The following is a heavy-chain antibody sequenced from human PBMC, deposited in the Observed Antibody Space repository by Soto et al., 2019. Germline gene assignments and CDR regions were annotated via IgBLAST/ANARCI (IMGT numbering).Heavy chain of an antibody. D-gene: IGHD3-9*01. CDR2: VFYSGST. V-gene: IGHV4-59*01. J-gene: IGHJ6*04. Sequence: QVQLQESGPGLVKPSETLSLTCTVSGGSISGYYWSWIRQPPGKGLEWIGYVFYSGSTSYNPSLKSRVTISVDTSKNQCSLKLSSVTAADTAVYYCAREAVFDVVGLMDVWGKGTTVTVSS. CDR1: GGSISGYY. CDR3: AREAVFDVVGLMDV.